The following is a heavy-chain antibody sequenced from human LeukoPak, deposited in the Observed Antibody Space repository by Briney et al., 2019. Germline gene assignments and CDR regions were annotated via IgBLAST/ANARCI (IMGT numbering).Heavy chain of an antibody. CDR3: ASGWLLKGMDV. Sequence: SQTLSLTCVISGDSVSRSSAAWTWIRQSPSRGLEWLGRTYYQSKWYNDYAVSVKGRITINPDTPRNQLSLQLSSVTPEDTAVYYCASGWLLKGMDVWGQGTTVTVSS. CDR2: TYYQSKWYN. J-gene: IGHJ6*02. D-gene: IGHD3-22*01. CDR1: GDSVSRSSAA. V-gene: IGHV6-1*01.